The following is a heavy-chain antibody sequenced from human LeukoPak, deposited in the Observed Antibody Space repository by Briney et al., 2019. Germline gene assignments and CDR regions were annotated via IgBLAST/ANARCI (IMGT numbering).Heavy chain of an antibody. D-gene: IGHD5-18*01. Sequence: SGPALVKPTQTLTLTCTFSGFSLSTSGMRVSWIRQPPGKALEWLARIDWDDDKYCSTSLKTRLTFSKATSKNQVVLTMTNMDPVDTATYYCARINVDTAMVPYFDYWGQGTLVTVSS. CDR1: GFSLSTSGMR. J-gene: IGHJ4*02. V-gene: IGHV2-70*04. CDR2: IDWDDDK. CDR3: ARINVDTAMVPYFDY.